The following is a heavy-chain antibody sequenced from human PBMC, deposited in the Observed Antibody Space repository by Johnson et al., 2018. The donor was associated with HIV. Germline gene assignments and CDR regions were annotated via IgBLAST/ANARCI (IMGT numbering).Heavy chain of an antibody. Sequence: VQLVESGGGLVQAGGSLRLSCAASGFTFSTYWMTWVRQAPGKVLEWVARIKQDGSETHYVDSVWGRFSISRDNAKSSLCLQMNSLRVADTAVYYCARDDDYSRVRAFDFWGQGTTVTVSS. D-gene: IGHD4-11*01. V-gene: IGHV3-7*01. CDR2: IKQDGSET. CDR1: GFTFSTYW. J-gene: IGHJ3*01. CDR3: ARDDDYSRVRAFDF.